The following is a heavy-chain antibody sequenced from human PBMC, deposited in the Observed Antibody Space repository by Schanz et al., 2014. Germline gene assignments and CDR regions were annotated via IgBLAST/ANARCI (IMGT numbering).Heavy chain of an antibody. V-gene: IGHV3-11*03. CDR3: ASVIMVAGNHRDGRDV. Sequence: VQLLESGGGLVQPGESLRLSCAASGFTFTTYAMTWVRQAPGKGLEWISYISNSGTYTKYADSVKGRFVISRDNARSSLYLQMSSLRDGDTAVYYCASVIMVAGNHRDGRDVWGQGTTVIVSS. J-gene: IGHJ6*02. CDR2: ISNSGTYT. CDR1: GFTFTTYA. D-gene: IGHD6-19*01.